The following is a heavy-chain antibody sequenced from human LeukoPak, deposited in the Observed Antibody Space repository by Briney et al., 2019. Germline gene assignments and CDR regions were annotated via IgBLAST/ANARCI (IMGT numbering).Heavy chain of an antibody. CDR2: ISGDGGEA. V-gene: IGHV3-43*02. D-gene: IGHD3-22*01. J-gene: IGHJ4*02. CDR3: AKVEMGRYHYDSSGYSGLAIDY. Sequence: GGSLRLSCAASGFTFSTYAMHWVRQAPGKGLEWVSLISGDGGEAVYADSVKGRFTSSRDNSKTSLYLQMKSLRIEDSAFYYCAKVEMGRYHYDSSGYSGLAIDYWGQGTLVTVSS. CDR1: GFTFSTYA.